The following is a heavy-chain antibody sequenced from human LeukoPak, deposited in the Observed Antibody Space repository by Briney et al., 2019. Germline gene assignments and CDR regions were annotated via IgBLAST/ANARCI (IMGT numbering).Heavy chain of an antibody. J-gene: IGHJ4*02. Sequence: GGSLRLSCAASGFTFSSYSMNWVRQAPGKGLEWVSSISSSSSYIYYADSVKGRFTISRDNAKNSLYLQMNSLRAEDTAVCYCARFAGNPTHFDYWGQGTLVTVSS. D-gene: IGHD6-13*01. V-gene: IGHV3-21*01. CDR1: GFTFSSYS. CDR3: ARFAGNPTHFDY. CDR2: ISSSSSYI.